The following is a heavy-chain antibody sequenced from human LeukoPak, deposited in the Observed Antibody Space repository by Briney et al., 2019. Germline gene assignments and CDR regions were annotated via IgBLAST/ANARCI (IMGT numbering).Heavy chain of an antibody. CDR2: ISAYNGNT. J-gene: IGHJ4*02. D-gene: IGHD3-22*01. V-gene: IGHV1-18*01. Sequence: GASVKVSCKAAGYTFTSYGISWVRPAPGQGLEWMGWISAYNGNTNYAQKLQGRVTMTTDTSTSTAYMELRSLRSDDTAVYYCAGEMFQDYYDSSGPYYFDYWGQGTLVTVSS. CDR3: AGEMFQDYYDSSGPYYFDY. CDR1: GYTFTSYG.